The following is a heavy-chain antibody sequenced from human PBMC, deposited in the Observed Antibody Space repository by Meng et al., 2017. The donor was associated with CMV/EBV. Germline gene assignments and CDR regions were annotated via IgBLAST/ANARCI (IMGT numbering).Heavy chain of an antibody. J-gene: IGHJ5*02. V-gene: IGHV4-59*01. CDR1: GGSISSYY. CDR3: ARILGGYWAAAWLDP. D-gene: IGHD2-21*02. CDR2: IYYSGST. Sequence: ESLKISCTVSGGSISSYYWSWIRQPPGKGLEWIGYIYYSGSTNYNPSLKSRVTISVDTSKNQFSLKLSSVTAADTAVYYCARILGGYWAAAWLDPWGQGTLVTVSS.